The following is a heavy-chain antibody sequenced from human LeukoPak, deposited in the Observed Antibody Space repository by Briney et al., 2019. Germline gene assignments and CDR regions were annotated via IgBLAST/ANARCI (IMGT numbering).Heavy chain of an antibody. CDR1: RFSFSDYD. CDR2: ISSDGSRK. J-gene: IGHJ4*02. CDR3: ARDQNY. Sequence: GGSLRLSCRASRFSFSDYDMHWVRQAPGKGLEWVAVISSDGSRKHYGDSVKGRFTISRDNSKNTLYLQMNSLRAEDTAVYYCARDQNYWGQGTLVTVSS. V-gene: IGHV3-30*03.